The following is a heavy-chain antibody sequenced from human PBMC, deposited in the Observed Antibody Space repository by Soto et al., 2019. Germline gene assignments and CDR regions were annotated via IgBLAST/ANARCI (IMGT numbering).Heavy chain of an antibody. CDR2: ITTDGSIT. CDR1: GFTFSDYW. J-gene: IGHJ4*02. V-gene: IGHV3-74*01. CDR3: VRELASCVGDCLHY. D-gene: IGHD2-21*02. Sequence: EVQLVESGGGLAQPGGSLRLSCAASGFTFSDYWMHWIRQAPGKGLVWVSRITTDGSITNYADSVKGRFTISRDNAKNTLYLQMNSLRGEDTAVYYCVRELASCVGDCLHYWGQGTLVTVSS.